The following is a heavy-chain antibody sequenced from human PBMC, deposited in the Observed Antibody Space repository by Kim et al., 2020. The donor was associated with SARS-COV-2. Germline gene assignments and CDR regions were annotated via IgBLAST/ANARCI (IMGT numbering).Heavy chain of an antibody. V-gene: IGHV3-7*01. CDR2: IKQDGSEK. CDR1: GFTFSSYW. D-gene: IGHD4-17*01. CDR3: ARNAIHDYGANVGYYFDS. J-gene: IGHJ4*02. Sequence: GGSLRLSCAASGFTFSSYWMSWVRQAPGKGLEWVANIKQDGSEKYYVDSVKGRFTISRDNAKNSLYLQMNSLRAEDTAVYYCARNAIHDYGANVGYYFDSWGEGALVTVSP.